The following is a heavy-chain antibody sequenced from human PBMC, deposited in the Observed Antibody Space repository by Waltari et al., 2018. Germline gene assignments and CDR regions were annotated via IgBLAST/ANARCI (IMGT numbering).Heavy chain of an antibody. V-gene: IGHV4-38-2*01. J-gene: IGHJ5*02. Sequence: QVQLQESGPGLVKPSETLSLTCAVSGYSISSGYYWGWIRQPPGKGLAWIGSIYHSGSTNYNPSLKSRVTISVDTSKNQFALKLSSVTAADTAVYYCARDLPNWGGWFDPWGQGTLVTVSS. D-gene: IGHD7-27*01. CDR1: GYSISSGYY. CDR2: IYHSGST. CDR3: ARDLPNWGGWFDP.